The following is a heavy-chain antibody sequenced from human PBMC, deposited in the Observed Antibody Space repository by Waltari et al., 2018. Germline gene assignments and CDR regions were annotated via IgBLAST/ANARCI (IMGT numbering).Heavy chain of an antibody. J-gene: IGHJ4*02. V-gene: IGHV3-23*01. CDR1: GFTFSNYA. Sequence: EVQLLESGGGLVQPGGSLRLSCAASGFTFSNYAMSWVRQAPGKGLEWVSGSSGIGDNTFYGDSVKGRFTISRDNSKNTLYLQMNSLRAEDTAVYYCAKHLTLVRGIGPYFDYWGQGTLVTVSS. D-gene: IGHD3-10*01. CDR3: AKHLTLVRGIGPYFDY. CDR2: SSGIGDNT.